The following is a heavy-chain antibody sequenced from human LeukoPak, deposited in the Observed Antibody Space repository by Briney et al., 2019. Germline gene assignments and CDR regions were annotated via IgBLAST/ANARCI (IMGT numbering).Heavy chain of an antibody. D-gene: IGHD6-19*01. V-gene: IGHV3-30*18. J-gene: IGHJ4*02. CDR2: ISYDGSNK. CDR1: GFTFSSYG. Sequence: GGSLRLSCAASGFTFSSYGMHWVRQAPGKGLEWVAVISYDGSNKYYADSVKGRFTISRDNSKNTLYLQMNSLRAEDTAVYYCAKGAWKGSGWFDYWGQGTLVTVSS. CDR3: AKGAWKGSGWFDY.